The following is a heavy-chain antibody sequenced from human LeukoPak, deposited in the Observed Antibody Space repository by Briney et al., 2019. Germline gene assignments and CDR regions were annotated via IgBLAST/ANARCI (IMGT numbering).Heavy chain of an antibody. J-gene: IGHJ4*02. D-gene: IGHD6-13*01. V-gene: IGHV3-21*01. Sequence: GGSLRLSCAASGFTFSSYSMNWVRQTPGKGLEWVSSISSSSSYIYYADSVKGRFTVSRDNAKNSLYLQMNTLRADDTAVYYCARDSTRWFSPSDHWGQGMLVTLST. CDR3: ARDSTRWFSPSDH. CDR2: ISSSSSYI. CDR1: GFTFSSYS.